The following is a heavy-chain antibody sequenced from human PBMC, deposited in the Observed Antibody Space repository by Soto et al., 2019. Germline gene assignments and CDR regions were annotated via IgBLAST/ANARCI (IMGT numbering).Heavy chain of an antibody. V-gene: IGHV4-30-4*01. CDR2: IYYSGST. CDR1: GGSISSGDYY. J-gene: IGHJ5*02. Sequence: LSLTCTVSGGSISSGDYYWSWIRQPPGKGLEWIGYIYYSGSTYYNPSLKSRVTISVDTSKNQFSLKLSSVTAADTAVYYCARDQYYDSSGPTTNWFDPWGQGTLVTVSS. D-gene: IGHD3-22*01. CDR3: ARDQYYDSSGPTTNWFDP.